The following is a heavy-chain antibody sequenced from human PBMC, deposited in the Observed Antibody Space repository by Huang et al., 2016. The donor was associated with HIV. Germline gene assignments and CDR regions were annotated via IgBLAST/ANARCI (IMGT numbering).Heavy chain of an antibody. V-gene: IGHV1-8*01. CDR1: GYTFTSYD. J-gene: IGHJ3*02. Sequence: QVQLVQSGAEVKKPGASVKVSCKASGYTFTSYDINWVRQATGQGLEWMGWMNPNSGNTAYAQKFQGRVTITRNTAMSTDYIELSSLRSGDTAVYYCARGGVADYVWGTYRPNAFDIWGQGTMVTVSS. CDR2: MNPNSGNT. D-gene: IGHD3-16*02. CDR3: ARGGVADYVWGTYRPNAFDI.